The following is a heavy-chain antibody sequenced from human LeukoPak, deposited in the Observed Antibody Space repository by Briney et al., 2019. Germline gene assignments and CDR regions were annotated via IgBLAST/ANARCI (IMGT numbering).Heavy chain of an antibody. D-gene: IGHD6-19*01. CDR2: IYYSGST. CDR1: GGSISSYY. J-gene: IGHJ4*02. V-gene: IGHV4-59*08. Sequence: SETLSLTCTVSGGSISSYYWSWIRQPPGKGLEWIGYIYYSGSTNYNPSLKSRVTISVDTSKNQFSLKLSSVTAADTAVYYCVRQGAVAATIDYWGQGTLVTVSS. CDR3: VRQGAVAATIDY.